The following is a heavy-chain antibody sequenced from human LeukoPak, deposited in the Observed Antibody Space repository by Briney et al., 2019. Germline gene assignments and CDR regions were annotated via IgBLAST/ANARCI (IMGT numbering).Heavy chain of an antibody. CDR2: ISYDGSNK. J-gene: IGHJ4*02. CDR1: GFTFSSYA. CDR3: ATLWMEWLRPIDY. V-gene: IGHV3-30*04. Sequence: PGGSLRLSCAASGFTFSSYAMHWVRQAPGKGLEWVAVISYDGSNKYYADSVKGRFTISRDNSKNTLYLQMNSLRAEDTAVYYCATLWMEWLRPIDYWGQGTLVTVSS. D-gene: IGHD5-12*01.